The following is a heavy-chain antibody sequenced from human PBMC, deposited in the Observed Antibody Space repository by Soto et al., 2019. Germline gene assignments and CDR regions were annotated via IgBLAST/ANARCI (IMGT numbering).Heavy chain of an antibody. J-gene: IGHJ4*02. Sequence: PGGSLRLSCAASGFTFSSYAMSWVRQAPGKGLEWVSAISGSGGSTYYADSVKGRFTISRDNSKNTLYLQMNSLRAEDTAVYYCAKDQGSSRIAVAGITGNWGQGTLFTVSS. CDR2: ISGSGGST. V-gene: IGHV3-23*01. CDR1: GFTFSSYA. CDR3: AKDQGSSRIAVAGITGN. D-gene: IGHD6-19*01.